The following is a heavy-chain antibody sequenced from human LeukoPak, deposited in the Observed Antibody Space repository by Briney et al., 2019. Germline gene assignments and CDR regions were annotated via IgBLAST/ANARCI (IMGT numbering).Heavy chain of an antibody. V-gene: IGHV4-59*01. CDR2: IYYSGST. J-gene: IGHJ5*02. CDR3: ARVEMATTSRNWFDP. CDR1: GGSISSYY. D-gene: IGHD5-24*01. Sequence: SETLSLTCTVSGGSISSYYWSWIRQPPGKGLEWIGYIYYSGSTKYHPSLKGRVTISVDTSKNQFSLKLSSVTAADTAVYYCARVEMATTSRNWFDPWGQGTLVTVSS.